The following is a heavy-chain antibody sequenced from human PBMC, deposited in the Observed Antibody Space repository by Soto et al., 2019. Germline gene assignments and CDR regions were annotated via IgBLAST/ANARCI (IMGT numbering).Heavy chain of an antibody. D-gene: IGHD2-2*01. CDR2: IYYSGST. CDR1: GGSISSGGYY. CDR3: ARDPSAPAAPAGFDY. V-gene: IGHV4-31*03. J-gene: IGHJ4*02. Sequence: PSETLSLTCTVSGGSISSGGYYWSWIRQHPGKGLEWIGYIYYSGSTYYNPSLKSRVTISVDTSKNQFSLKLSSVTAADTAVYYCARDPSAPAAPAGFDYWGQGTLVTVSS.